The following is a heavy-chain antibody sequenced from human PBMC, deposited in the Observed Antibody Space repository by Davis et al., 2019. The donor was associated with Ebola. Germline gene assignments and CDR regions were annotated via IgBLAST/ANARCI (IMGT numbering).Heavy chain of an antibody. CDR1: GFTFSSYA. CDR2: ISGSGGST. D-gene: IGHD2-15*01. CDR3: AKAGYCSGGSCYFSAFDP. V-gene: IGHV3-23*01. J-gene: IGHJ5*02. Sequence: GESLKISCAASGFTFSSYAMSWVRQAPGKGLEWVSVISGSGGSTYYADSVKGRFTISRDNSKNTLYLQMNSLRAEDTAVYYCAKAGYCSGGSCYFSAFDPWGQGTLVTVSS.